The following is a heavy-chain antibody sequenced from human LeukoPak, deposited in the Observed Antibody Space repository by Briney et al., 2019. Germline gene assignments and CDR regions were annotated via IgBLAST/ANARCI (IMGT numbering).Heavy chain of an antibody. D-gene: IGHD1-26*01. Sequence: ASVKVSCKTSGYTFTGYYMNWVRQAPGQGLEWMGWINPNSGGTNYAQKIQGRVTMTRDTSVSTAYMELRRLRSDDTAVYYCARGGVGTTVSHYLGQGTLVTVSS. CDR1: GYTFTGYY. CDR3: ARGGVGTTVSHY. V-gene: IGHV1-2*02. J-gene: IGHJ4*02. CDR2: INPNSGGT.